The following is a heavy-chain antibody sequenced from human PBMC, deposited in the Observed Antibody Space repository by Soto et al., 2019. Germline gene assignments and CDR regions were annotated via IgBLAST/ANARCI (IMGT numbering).Heavy chain of an antibody. CDR1: GFTFSSYS. D-gene: IGHD4-17*01. Sequence: GGSLRLSCAASGFTFSSYSMNWVRQAPGKGLEWVSSISSSSSYIYYADSVKGRFTISRDNAKNSLYLQMNSLRAEDTAVYYCARELGRSDYGDYRYYYGMDVWGQGTTVTV. CDR3: ARELGRSDYGDYRYYYGMDV. V-gene: IGHV3-21*01. J-gene: IGHJ6*02. CDR2: ISSSSSYI.